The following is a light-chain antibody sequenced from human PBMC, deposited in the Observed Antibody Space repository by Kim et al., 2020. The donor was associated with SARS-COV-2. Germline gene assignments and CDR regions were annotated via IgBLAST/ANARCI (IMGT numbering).Light chain of an antibody. Sequence: TGERATLSCRASQTVNNYLAWYQQKPGQGPRLLIYGASRRATGIPDRFSGSGSGTDFTLTISRLEPEDFAVFYCQQYAGSPLSATFGGGTKVDIK. V-gene: IGKV3-20*01. CDR3: QQYAGSPLSAT. CDR1: QTVNNY. J-gene: IGKJ4*01. CDR2: GAS.